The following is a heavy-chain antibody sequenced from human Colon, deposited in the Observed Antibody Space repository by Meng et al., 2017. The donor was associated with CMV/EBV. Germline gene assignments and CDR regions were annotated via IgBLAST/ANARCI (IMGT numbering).Heavy chain of an antibody. CDR3: AKARGENFAGDPGGY. CDR2: INSDNGDT. V-gene: IGHV1-2*02. D-gene: IGHD7-27*01. J-gene: IGHJ4*02. CDR1: GYAFTGYY. Sequence: ASVKVSCKSSGYAFTGYYIQWVRQAPGQGLEWMGWINSDNGDTKYAQKFQGRVTMTRDTSINTAFVELSSLRSDDTAVYYCAKARGENFAGDPGGYWGQGTLVTVSS.